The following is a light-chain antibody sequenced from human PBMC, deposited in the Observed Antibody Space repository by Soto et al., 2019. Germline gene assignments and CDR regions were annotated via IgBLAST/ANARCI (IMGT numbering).Light chain of an antibody. CDR1: TSNIGSNS. CDR2: SSD. CDR3: AAWDDSLDGLV. Sequence: QSVLTQPPSASGTPGQRVTISCSGSTSNIGSNSVNWYQQFPGTAPKLLIYSSDKRPSGVPDRFSGSKSGTSAFLAISGLQSEDEADYFCAAWDDSLDGLVFGGGTKVTVL. J-gene: IGLJ2*01. V-gene: IGLV1-44*01.